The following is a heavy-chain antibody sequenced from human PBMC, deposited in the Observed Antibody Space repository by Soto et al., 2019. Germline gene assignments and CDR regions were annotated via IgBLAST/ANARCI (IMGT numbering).Heavy chain of an antibody. CDR1: GSSFSSGSYY. V-gene: IGHV4-61*03. D-gene: IGHD5-18*01. J-gene: IGHJ4*02. CDR3: ARGRQYSYGYAFDS. CDR2: IAPSGSS. Sequence: QVHLQQSGPGLLKPSETLSLSCTVSGSSFSSGSYYWIWVRQSPGKGLEWIGYIAPSGSSNYNPAPYSRVTISVDTSKKHITLNMRSVTAAATAIYYCARGRQYSYGYAFDSWGQGIRVTVSS.